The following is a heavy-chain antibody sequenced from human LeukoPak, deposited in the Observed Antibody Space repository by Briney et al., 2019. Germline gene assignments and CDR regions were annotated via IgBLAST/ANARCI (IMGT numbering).Heavy chain of an antibody. Sequence: GGSLRLSCAASGFTFSSYGMSWVRQAPGKGLEWVSAVSSSGGTTYYADSVKGRFTISRDNSKNTLSLQMNSLRSEDTAVYYCTRDRGEYSGYDFPSVFDYWGQGTLVTVSS. CDR3: TRDRGEYSGYDFPSVFDY. J-gene: IGHJ4*02. D-gene: IGHD5-12*01. CDR2: VSSSGGTT. CDR1: GFTFSSYG. V-gene: IGHV3-23*01.